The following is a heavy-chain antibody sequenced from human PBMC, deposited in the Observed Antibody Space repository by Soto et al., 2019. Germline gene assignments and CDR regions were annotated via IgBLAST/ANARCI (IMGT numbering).Heavy chain of an antibody. D-gene: IGHD2-15*01. Sequence: GSVKISCKASGYTFTGYYMHSVREAPGQGLEWMGWINPNSGGTNYAQKFQGRVTMTRDTSISTAYMELSRLTSDDTAVYYCARSESSGGWYDYWGQGTLVTVSS. CDR2: INPNSGGT. CDR3: ARSESSGGWYDY. CDR1: GYTFTGYY. J-gene: IGHJ4*02. V-gene: IGHV1-2*02.